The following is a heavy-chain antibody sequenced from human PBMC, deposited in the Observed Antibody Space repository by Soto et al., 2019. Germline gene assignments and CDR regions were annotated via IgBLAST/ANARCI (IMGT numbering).Heavy chain of an antibody. D-gene: IGHD2-2*01. V-gene: IGHV4-4*07. CDR1: GGSISSYY. Sequence: SETLSLTCTVSGGSISSYYWSWIRQPAGKGLEWIGRIYTSGSTNYNPSLKSRVTMSVDTSKNQFSLKLSSVTAADTAVYYCARDAGADIVLVSAGNNWFDPWGQATLVTVS. CDR3: ARDAGADIVLVSAGNNWFDP. CDR2: IYTSGST. J-gene: IGHJ5*02.